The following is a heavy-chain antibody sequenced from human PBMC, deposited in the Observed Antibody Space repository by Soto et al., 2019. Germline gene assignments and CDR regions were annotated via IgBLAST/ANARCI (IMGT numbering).Heavy chain of an antibody. CDR1: GYTFTDYY. J-gene: IGHJ4*02. CDR3: ARVNVVLVVATREYYFDY. V-gene: IGHV1-2*02. Sequence: GASVKVSCKASGYTFTDYYMHWVRQAPGQGLEWMGWINPNSGGTNYAQKFQGRVTMTRDTSISTAYMELSRLRSDDTAVYYCARVNVVLVVATREYYFDYWCPGLLVTV. D-gene: IGHD2-15*01. CDR2: INPNSGGT.